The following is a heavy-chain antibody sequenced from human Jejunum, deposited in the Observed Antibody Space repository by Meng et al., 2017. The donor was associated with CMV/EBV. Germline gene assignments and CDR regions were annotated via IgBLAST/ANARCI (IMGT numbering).Heavy chain of an antibody. V-gene: IGHV3-23*01. CDR1: GFSFSRYA. CDR2: ISGSGDNT. D-gene: IGHD6-19*01. CDR3: AKRTGYSSGWFYDY. Sequence: ASGFSFSRYAMGWVRQSPGKGLEWVSAISGSGDNTYYADSVKGRFTISRDNSKNTLYLQMSSLRAEDTAVYYCAKRTGYSSGWFYDYWGQGNLVTVSS. J-gene: IGHJ4*02.